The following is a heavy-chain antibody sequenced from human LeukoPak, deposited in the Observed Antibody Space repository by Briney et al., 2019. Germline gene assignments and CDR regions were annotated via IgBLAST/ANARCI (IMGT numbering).Heavy chain of an antibody. D-gene: IGHD3-22*01. CDR1: GFTVSSNY. J-gene: IGHJ4*02. Sequence: AGGSLRLSXAASGFTVSSNYMSWVRQAPGKGMEWVSVIYSGGSTYYADSVKGRFTISRDNSKNTLYLQMNSLRAEDTAVYYCARVTYYYDSSGYYYVRYFDYWGQGTLVTVSS. CDR2: IYSGGST. V-gene: IGHV3-53*01. CDR3: ARVTYYYDSSGYYYVRYFDY.